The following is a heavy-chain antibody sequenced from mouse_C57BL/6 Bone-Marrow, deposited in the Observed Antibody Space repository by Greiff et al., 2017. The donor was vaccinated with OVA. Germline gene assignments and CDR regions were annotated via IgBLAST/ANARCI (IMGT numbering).Heavy chain of an antibody. J-gene: IGHJ2*01. CDR1: GYTFTSYW. D-gene: IGHD1-1*01. CDR2: IDPNSGGT. V-gene: IGHV1-72*01. CDR3: ARPYYYGSSYPGFFDY. Sequence: VKLQESGAELVKPGASVKLSCKASGYTFTSYWMHWVKQRPGRGLEWIGRIDPNSGGTKYNEKFKSKATLTVDKPSSTAYMQLSSLTSEDSAVYYCARPYYYGSSYPGFFDYWGQGTTLTVSS.